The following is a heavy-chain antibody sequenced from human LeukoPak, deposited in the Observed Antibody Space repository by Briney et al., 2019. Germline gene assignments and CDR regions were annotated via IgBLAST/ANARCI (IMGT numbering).Heavy chain of an antibody. Sequence: SETLSLTCAVQGGSLSGFYWSWIRQTPGKGLKWIGEINHSGTANYNPSLKSRVSISVDTSKNQVSLDLASVTAADTSVYYCARASSFKKNRRWNPAYFGPWGPGSLVTVAS. J-gene: IGHJ5*02. V-gene: IGHV4-34*01. D-gene: IGHD1-1*01. CDR2: INHSGTA. CDR3: ARASSFKKNRRWNPAYFGP. CDR1: GGSLSGFY.